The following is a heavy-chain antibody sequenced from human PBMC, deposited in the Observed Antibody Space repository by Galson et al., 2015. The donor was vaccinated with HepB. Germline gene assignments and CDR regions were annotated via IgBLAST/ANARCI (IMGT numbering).Heavy chain of an antibody. Sequence: SLRLSCAASGFTFSSYGMHWVRQAPGKGLEWVSSISSSSSYIYYADSVKGRFTISRDNAKNSLYLQMNSLRAEDTAVYYCARVDYDFWSGYWPAGDYWGQGTLVTVSS. CDR3: ARVDYDFWSGYWPAGDY. CDR1: GFTFSSYG. J-gene: IGHJ4*02. V-gene: IGHV3-21*01. CDR2: ISSSSSYI. D-gene: IGHD3-3*01.